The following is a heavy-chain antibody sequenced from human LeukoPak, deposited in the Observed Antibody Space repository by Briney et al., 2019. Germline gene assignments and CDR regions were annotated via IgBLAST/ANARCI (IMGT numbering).Heavy chain of an antibody. J-gene: IGHJ4*02. CDR3: ARGMGTMVRYTPFDY. Sequence: GGSLRLSCAASGFTFSSYWMSWVRQAPGKGLEWVANIKQDGSEKYYVDSVKGRFTISRDNAKNSLYLQMNSLRAEDTAVYYCARGMGTMVRYTPFDYWGQGTLVTVSS. V-gene: IGHV3-7*01. D-gene: IGHD3-10*01. CDR2: IKQDGSEK. CDR1: GFTFSSYW.